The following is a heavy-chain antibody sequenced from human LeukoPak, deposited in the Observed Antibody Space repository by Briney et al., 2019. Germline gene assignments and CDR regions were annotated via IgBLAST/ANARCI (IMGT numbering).Heavy chain of an antibody. D-gene: IGHD2-15*01. CDR3: ARIKDIVVGGHGAFDI. J-gene: IGHJ3*02. CDR2: IWYDGSNK. CDR1: GFTFSSYG. Sequence: GGSLRPSCAASGFTFSSYGMHWVRQAPGKGLEWVAVIWYDGSNKYYADSVKGRFTISRDNSKNTLYLQMNSLRAEGTAVYYCARIKDIVVGGHGAFDIWGQGTMVTVSS. V-gene: IGHV3-33*01.